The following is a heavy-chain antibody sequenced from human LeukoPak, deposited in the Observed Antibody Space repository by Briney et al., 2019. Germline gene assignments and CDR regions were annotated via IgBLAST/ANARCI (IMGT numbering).Heavy chain of an antibody. CDR1: GGTFSSYA. CDR2: IIPIFGTA. CDR3: ARSTFSRDGYSWKLGYMDY. D-gene: IGHD5-24*01. J-gene: IGHJ6*02. Sequence: SVKVSCKASGGTFSSYAISWVRQAPGQGLEWMGGIIPIFGTANYAQKFQGRVTITADESTSTAYMELSSLRSEDTAVYYCARSTFSRDGYSWKLGYMDYWGQGTTVTVSS. V-gene: IGHV1-69*13.